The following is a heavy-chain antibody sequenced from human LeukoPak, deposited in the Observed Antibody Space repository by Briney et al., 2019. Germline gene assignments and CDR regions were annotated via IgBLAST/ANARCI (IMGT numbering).Heavy chain of an antibody. V-gene: IGHV1-2*02. CDR3: ARDPGDYGGNRFDY. J-gene: IGHJ4*02. CDR1: GYTFTGYY. CDR2: INPNSGGT. D-gene: IGHD4-23*01. Sequence: ASVKVSCKASGYTFTGYYLHWVRQAPGQGLEWMGWINPNSGGTNYAQKFQGRVTMTRDTSISTAYMELSRLRSDDTAVYYCARDPGDYGGNRFDYWGQGTLVTISS.